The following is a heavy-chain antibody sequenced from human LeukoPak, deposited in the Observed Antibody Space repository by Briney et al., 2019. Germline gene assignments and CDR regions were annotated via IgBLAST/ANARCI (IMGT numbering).Heavy chain of an antibody. Sequence: GGSLRLSCEASGFTFNTYSMNWARQAPGKGLEWVSSISSSSSYIYYADSVKGRFTISRDNAKNSLYLQMNSLRAEDTAVYYCARDGERDSYCSGGSCYSNFDYWGQGTLVTVSS. CDR3: ARDGERDSYCSGGSCYSNFDY. D-gene: IGHD2-15*01. J-gene: IGHJ4*02. CDR2: ISSSSSYI. V-gene: IGHV3-21*01. CDR1: GFTFNTYS.